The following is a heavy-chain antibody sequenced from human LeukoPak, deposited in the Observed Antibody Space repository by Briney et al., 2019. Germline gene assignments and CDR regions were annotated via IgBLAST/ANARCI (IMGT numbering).Heavy chain of an antibody. CDR3: AKGPQLNSGYHPNY. V-gene: IGHV3-23*01. CDR1: GFTFSSAA. Sequence: GGSLSLSCAASGFTFSSAAMTWVRQAPGKGLEWVSSRPGIDAGTYYGDSVKGRFTISSDYAKNTLHLQMNSLRVEDTAIYYCAKGPQLNSGYHPNYWGQGILVTVSS. CDR2: RPGIDAGT. J-gene: IGHJ4*02. D-gene: IGHD5-12*01.